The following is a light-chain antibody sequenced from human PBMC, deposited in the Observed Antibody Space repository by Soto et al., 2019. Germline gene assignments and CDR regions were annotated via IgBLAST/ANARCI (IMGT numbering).Light chain of an antibody. CDR1: QGITNY. J-gene: IGKJ5*01. V-gene: IGKV1-9*01. Sequence: DVQLTQSPSFLSASVGDSVTITCRASQGITNYLARYQQKPGKAPKLLIYAASTLQSEVPSRFSGSGSGTEFTLTISSLQPEDFATYYCQQFNNYPITFGQGTRLEIK. CDR2: AAS. CDR3: QQFNNYPIT.